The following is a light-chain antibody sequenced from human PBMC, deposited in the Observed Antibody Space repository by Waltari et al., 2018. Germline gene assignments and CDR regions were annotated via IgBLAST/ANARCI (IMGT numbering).Light chain of an antibody. J-gene: IGKJ1*01. CDR3: QQYYTTPWT. V-gene: IGKV4-1*01. CDR1: QSVLYSSNNKNY. Sequence: DIVMTQSPDSLAVSLGGGATINVESSQSVLYSSNNKNYLAWYQQKPGQPPKLLIYWASTRDSGVPDRFSGSGSGTDFTLSISSLQAEDVAFYYCQQYYTTPWTFGQGTKVEIK. CDR2: WAS.